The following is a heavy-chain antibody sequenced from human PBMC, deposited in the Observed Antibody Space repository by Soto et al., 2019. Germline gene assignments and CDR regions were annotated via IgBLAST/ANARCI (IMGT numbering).Heavy chain of an antibody. J-gene: IGHJ5*02. D-gene: IGHD5-12*01. CDR3: AGSPGYSLLGGWFDP. Sequence: QVQLVQSGAEVKKPGSSVRVSGKASGGTFSSYAISWLRQAPGQGLEWMGGIIPIFGTANYAQKFQGRVTITADESTSTAYMELSSLRSEDTAVYYCAGSPGYSLLGGWFDPWGQGTLVTVSS. V-gene: IGHV1-69*01. CDR1: GGTFSSYA. CDR2: IIPIFGTA.